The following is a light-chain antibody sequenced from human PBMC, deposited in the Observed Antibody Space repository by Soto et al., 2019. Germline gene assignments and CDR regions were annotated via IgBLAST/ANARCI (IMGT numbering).Light chain of an antibody. CDR1: SSDVGGYNY. CDR2: DVT. J-gene: IGLJ1*01. V-gene: IGLV2-14*03. Sequence: QSALTQPASVSGSPGQSITISCTGTSSDVGGYNYVSWYQQHPGKAPKLVIYDVTNRPSGVSNRFSGSKSGNTASLTISGLQAEDEADYYCSSYTSSNTYVFVTGTKLTVL. CDR3: SSYTSSNTYV.